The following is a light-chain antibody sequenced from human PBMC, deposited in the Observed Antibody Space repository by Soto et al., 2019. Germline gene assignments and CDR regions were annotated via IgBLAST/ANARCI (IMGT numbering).Light chain of an antibody. V-gene: IGLV2-11*01. J-gene: IGLJ2*01. CDR1: NSDVGTYNY. CDR2: DVT. Sequence: QSALTQPLSVSGSPGQSVTISCTGTNSDVGTYNYVSWYQQHPGKAPKLIIYDVTKRPSGVPDRFSGSKSGNTASLSISGLQAADEAEYYCCCCSYAGSSSFRVLFGGGTQLTVL. CDR3: CSYAGSSSFRVL.